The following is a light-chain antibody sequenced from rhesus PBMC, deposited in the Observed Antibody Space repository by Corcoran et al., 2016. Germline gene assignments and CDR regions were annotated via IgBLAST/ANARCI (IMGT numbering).Light chain of an antibody. CDR3: QQYYSYPWT. J-gene: IGKJ1*01. V-gene: IGKV1-46*01. Sequence: DIQMTQSPSSLSASVGDTVTITCRASRSFSSSLDWYQQKPGKAPNLLIYSASSLQSGVPARFSGSKSGTDFTLTISSLQPEDIASYYCQQYYSYPWTFGQGTKVEIK. CDR1: RSFSSS. CDR2: SAS.